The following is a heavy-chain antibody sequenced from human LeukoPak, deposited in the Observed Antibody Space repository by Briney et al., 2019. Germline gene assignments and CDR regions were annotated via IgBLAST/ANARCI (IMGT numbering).Heavy chain of an antibody. J-gene: IGHJ5*02. CDR1: GGSISSHY. CDR2: IYYSGST. Sequence: PSETLSLTCTVSGGSISSHYWSWIRQPPGKGLEWIGYIYYSGSTNYNPSLKSRVTISVDTSKNQFSLKLSSVTAADTAVYYCARAGKVLRFLEWLHENWFDPWGQGTLVTVSS. CDR3: ARAGKVLRFLEWLHENWFDP. V-gene: IGHV4-59*11. D-gene: IGHD3-3*01.